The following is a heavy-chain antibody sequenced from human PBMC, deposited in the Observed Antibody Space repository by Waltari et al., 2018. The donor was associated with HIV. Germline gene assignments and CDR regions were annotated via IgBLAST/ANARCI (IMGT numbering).Heavy chain of an antibody. CDR1: GGSISSSTHF. CDR3: ARSPRGEQWLAY. V-gene: IGHV4-39*01. D-gene: IGHD6-19*01. CDR2: IYSNGST. Sequence: QLHLQESGPGLVKPSETLSLTCTVSGGSISSSTHFWGWIRQPPEKGLEWIGTIYSNGSTYYNPSLKSRVTMCVDASKNQFALKVRSVTATDTALYYCARSPRGEQWLAYWGQGTLVTVSS. J-gene: IGHJ4*02.